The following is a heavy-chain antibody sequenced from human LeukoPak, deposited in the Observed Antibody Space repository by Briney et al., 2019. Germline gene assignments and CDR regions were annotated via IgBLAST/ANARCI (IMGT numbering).Heavy chain of an antibody. CDR2: FDPEDGET. CDR1: GYTLTELS. V-gene: IGHV1-24*01. Sequence: ASVKVSCKVSGYTLTELSMHWVRQAPGKGLEWMGGFDPEDGETIYAQKFQGRVTMTEDTSTDTAYMELSSLRSEDTAVYYCATAGIVAITNPPLLGAFDICGQGTMVTVSS. CDR3: ATAGIVAITNPPLLGAFDI. D-gene: IGHD3-22*01. J-gene: IGHJ3*02.